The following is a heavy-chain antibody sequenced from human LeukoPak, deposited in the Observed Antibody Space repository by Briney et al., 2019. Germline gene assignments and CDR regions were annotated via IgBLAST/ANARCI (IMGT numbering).Heavy chain of an antibody. CDR2: IWYDGSNK. D-gene: IGHD2/OR15-2a*01. Sequence: GGSLRLSCAASGFTFSNYGMHWVRQAPGKGLGWVALIWYDGSNKYYTDSVKGRLTISRDNSKDTLFLRMNGLRAEDTAVYYCAREGPRGNSQFDYWGQGTLVTVSS. J-gene: IGHJ4*02. V-gene: IGHV3-33*01. CDR1: GFTFSNYG. CDR3: AREGPRGNSQFDY.